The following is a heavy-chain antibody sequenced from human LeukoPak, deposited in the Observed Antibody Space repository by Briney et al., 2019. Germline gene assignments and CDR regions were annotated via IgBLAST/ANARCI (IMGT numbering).Heavy chain of an antibody. D-gene: IGHD5-18*01. J-gene: IGHJ4*02. V-gene: IGHV1-46*01. CDR2: INPSGGST. CDR1: GYSFTSYA. CDR3: ARVAHSQLWLGPDY. Sequence: ASVKVSCKTSGYSFTSYAMNWVRQAPGQGLEWMGIINPSGGSTSYAQKFQGRVTMTRDTSTSTVYMELSSLRSEDTAVYYCARVAHSQLWLGPDYWGQGTLVTVSS.